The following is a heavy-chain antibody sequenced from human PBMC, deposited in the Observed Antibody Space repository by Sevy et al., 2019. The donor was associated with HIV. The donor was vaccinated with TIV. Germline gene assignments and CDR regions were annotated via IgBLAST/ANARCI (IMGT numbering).Heavy chain of an antibody. CDR3: AREVGGFNWRPYNFDS. J-gene: IGHJ4*02. CDR2: IKQDESEK. D-gene: IGHD1-1*01. Sequence: GGSLRLSCAASGFKFYDYWMSWVRQSPGKGLEWVATIKQDESEKYYVESVKGRFAISRDNGKNSVSLQMNGLRVEDTALYYCAREVGGFNWRPYNFDSWGQGTLVTVSS. V-gene: IGHV3-7*01. CDR1: GFKFYDYW.